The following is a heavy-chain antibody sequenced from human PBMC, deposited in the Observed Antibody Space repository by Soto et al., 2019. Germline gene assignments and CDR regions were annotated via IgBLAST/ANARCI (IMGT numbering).Heavy chain of an antibody. CDR3: ARPGRDWGALHY. V-gene: IGHV4-59*08. J-gene: IGHJ4*02. CDR2: IYYSGST. Sequence: QVQLQESGPGLVKPSETLSLTCTVSNDSISTYYWTWIRQPPGKGLEWIGFIYYSGSTNYNPSLQSRVTISVDPSQNQFSLKMNSVTAADTAVYYCARPGRDWGALHYWGQGTLVTVSS. CDR1: NDSISTYY. D-gene: IGHD7-27*01.